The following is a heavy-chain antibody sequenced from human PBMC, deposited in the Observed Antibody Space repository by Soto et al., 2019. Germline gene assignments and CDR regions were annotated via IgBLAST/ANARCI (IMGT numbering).Heavy chain of an antibody. J-gene: IGHJ1*01. CDR2: ISSSSSTI. D-gene: IGHD5-18*01. Sequence: GGSLRLSCAASGFTFSSYSMNWVRQAPGKGLEWVSYISSSSSTIYYADSVKGRFTISRDNAKNSLYLQMNSLRDEDTAVYYCARGPEGWYSYALYFQHWGQGTLVTVSS. V-gene: IGHV3-48*02. CDR1: GFTFSSYS. CDR3: ARGPEGWYSYALYFQH.